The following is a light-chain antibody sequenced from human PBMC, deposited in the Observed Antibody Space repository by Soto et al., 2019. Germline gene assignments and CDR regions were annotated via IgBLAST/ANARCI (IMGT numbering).Light chain of an antibody. Sequence: QSVLTQPPSASGSPGQSVTISCTGTSSDVDGYKYVSWYQQHPGKAPKLMIYEVSKRPSGVPDRFSGSKSGNTASLTVSGFQSEDEADYYCSSYAGSNNYVFGTGAKVTVL. CDR1: SSDVDGYKY. CDR2: EVS. V-gene: IGLV2-8*01. CDR3: SSYAGSNNYV. J-gene: IGLJ1*01.